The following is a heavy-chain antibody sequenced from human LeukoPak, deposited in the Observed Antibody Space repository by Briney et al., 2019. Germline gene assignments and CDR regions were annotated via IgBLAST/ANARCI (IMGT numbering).Heavy chain of an antibody. CDR2: IYYSGST. CDR3: ARDGIVVSLHAFDT. J-gene: IGHJ3*02. V-gene: IGHV4-31*03. D-gene: IGHD3-22*01. CDR1: GGSISSGGYY. Sequence: SQTLSLTCTVSGGSISSGGYYWSWIRQHPGKGLEWIGYIYYSGSTYYNPSLKSRVTISVDTSKNQFSLKLSSVTAADTAVYYCARDGIVVSLHAFDTWGQGTMVTVSS.